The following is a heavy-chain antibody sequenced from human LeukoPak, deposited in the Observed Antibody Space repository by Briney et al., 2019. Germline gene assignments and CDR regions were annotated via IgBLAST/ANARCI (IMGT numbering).Heavy chain of an antibody. CDR1: GFTFSTYA. CDR2: ISGSGGST. V-gene: IGHV3-23*01. D-gene: IGHD3-10*01. Sequence: GGSLRLSCAASGFTFSTYAMSWVRQAPGKGLEWVSAISGSGGSTYYADSVKGRFTISRDNSKNTLYLQMNSLRAEDTAVYYCAKQALWFGELLPADVWGQGTTVTVSS. CDR3: AKQALWFGELLPADV. J-gene: IGHJ6*02.